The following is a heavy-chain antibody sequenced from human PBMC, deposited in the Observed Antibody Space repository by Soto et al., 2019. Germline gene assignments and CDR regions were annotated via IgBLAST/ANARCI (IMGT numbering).Heavy chain of an antibody. Sequence: SVKVSCKASGGTFSRYAISWVRQAPGQALEWMGGIIPLFGKANYAQKFQGRVTITADESTSTAYMELSSLRSEDTAVYYCARDGTLYDSSGYYYLYWGQGTLVTVSS. D-gene: IGHD3-22*01. V-gene: IGHV1-69*13. CDR1: GGTFSRYA. CDR3: ARDGTLYDSSGYYYLY. J-gene: IGHJ4*02. CDR2: IIPLFGKA.